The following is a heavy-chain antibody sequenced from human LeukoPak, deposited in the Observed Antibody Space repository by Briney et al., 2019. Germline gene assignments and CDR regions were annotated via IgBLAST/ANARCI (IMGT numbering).Heavy chain of an antibody. CDR1: GFTFSSYS. J-gene: IGHJ4*02. D-gene: IGHD6-19*01. CDR3: ARDPAGAGIYYDY. V-gene: IGHV3-48*01. CDR2: ISSGSSTI. Sequence: GGSLRLSCAASGFTFSSYSTNWVRQAPGEGLEWISYISSGSSTIYYADSVKGRFTISRDNAKNSLYLQMNSLRAEDTAVYYCARDPAGAGIYYDYWGQGTLVTVSS.